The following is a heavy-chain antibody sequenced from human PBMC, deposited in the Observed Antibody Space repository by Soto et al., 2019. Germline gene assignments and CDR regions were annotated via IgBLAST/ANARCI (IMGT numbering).Heavy chain of an antibody. J-gene: IGHJ5*02. CDR1: GYTFTSYA. CDR3: ASGFSGGDADWFAP. D-gene: IGHD2-21*02. CDR2: INAGNGNT. Sequence: QVQLVQSGAEVKKPGASVKVSCKASGYTFTSYAMHWVRQAPGQRLEWMGWINAGNGNTKYSQKFHGRVTLTADPPARTASMELSSLSSADTAVYSCASGFSGGDADWFAPGGHGTLVPVSS. V-gene: IGHV1-3*01.